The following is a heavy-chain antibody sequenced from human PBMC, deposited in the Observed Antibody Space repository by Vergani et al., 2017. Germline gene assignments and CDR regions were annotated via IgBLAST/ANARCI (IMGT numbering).Heavy chain of an antibody. Sequence: QVQLVQSGAEVGKPGASVKISCKASGYTFTAYYIHWVRQAPEQGLEWVGVISPDGFSTFYAQKFQGRVTITRDTSTSTVYVEVTSLRSEDTAVYYCARGGGVVPAAYGGVDYWGQGTLVTVSS. CDR1: GYTFTAYY. V-gene: IGHV1-46*01. CDR2: ISPDGFST. D-gene: IGHD2-2*01. J-gene: IGHJ4*02. CDR3: ARGGGVVPAAYGGVDY.